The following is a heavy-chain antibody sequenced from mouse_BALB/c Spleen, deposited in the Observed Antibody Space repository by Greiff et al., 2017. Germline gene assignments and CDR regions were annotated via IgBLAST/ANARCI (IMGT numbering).Heavy chain of an antibody. CDR2: INPDSSTI. CDR3: ARDRYYYGSSYEAWFAY. Sequence: DVKLVESGGGLVQPGGSLKLSCAASGFDFSRYWMSWVRQAPGKGLEWIGEINPDSSTINYTPSLKDKFIISRDNAKNTLYLQMSKVRSEDTALYYCARDRYYYGSSYEAWFAYWGQGTLVTVSA. D-gene: IGHD1-1*01. V-gene: IGHV4-1*02. CDR1: GFDFSRYW. J-gene: IGHJ3*01.